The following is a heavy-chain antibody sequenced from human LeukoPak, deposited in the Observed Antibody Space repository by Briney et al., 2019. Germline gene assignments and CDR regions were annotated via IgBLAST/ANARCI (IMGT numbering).Heavy chain of an antibody. CDR1: GLTFSSYA. J-gene: IGHJ1*01. V-gene: IGHV3-23*01. CDR3: AKDRSGSTAEYFQD. Sequence: PGGSLRLSCAASGLTFSSYAMSWVRQAPGKGLEWVSVISGSGYSTYYADSVKGRFTISRDNSKNTLYLQMNSLRAEDTAVYYCAKDRSGSTAEYFQDWGQGTLVTVSS. D-gene: IGHD3-10*01. CDR2: ISGSGYST.